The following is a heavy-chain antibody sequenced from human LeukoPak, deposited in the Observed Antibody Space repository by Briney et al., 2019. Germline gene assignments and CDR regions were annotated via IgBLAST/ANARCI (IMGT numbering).Heavy chain of an antibody. V-gene: IGHV4-34*01. CDR3: ARGRTVVKDHYYYYYYMDV. CDR2: INHSGST. Sequence: PSETLSLTCAVYGGSFSGYYWSWIRQPPGKGLEWIGEINHSGSTNYNPSLKSRVTISVDTSKNQFSLKLSSVTAADTAVYYCARGRTVVKDHYYYYYYMDVWGKGTTVTVSS. CDR1: GGSFSGYY. J-gene: IGHJ6*03. D-gene: IGHD4-23*01.